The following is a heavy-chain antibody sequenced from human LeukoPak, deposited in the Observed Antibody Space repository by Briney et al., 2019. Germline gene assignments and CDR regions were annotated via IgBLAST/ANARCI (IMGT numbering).Heavy chain of an antibody. J-gene: IGHJ5*02. V-gene: IGHV3-23*01. CDR2: ISGSGGST. CDR1: GFTFSSYA. Sequence: PGGTLRLSCAASGFTFSSYAMSWVRQAPGKGLEWISTISGSGGSTYYVDSVKDRFTISRDNSKNTLYLQMNSLRAEDTAIYYCAKDQQSISYSPWGQGTLVTVSS. CDR3: AKDQQSISYSP. D-gene: IGHD4-11*01.